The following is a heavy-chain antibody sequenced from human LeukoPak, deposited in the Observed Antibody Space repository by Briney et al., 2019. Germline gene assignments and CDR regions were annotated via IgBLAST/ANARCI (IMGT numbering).Heavy chain of an antibody. CDR3: ARGNPGYRIDY. J-gene: IGHJ4*02. CDR1: GGSISSYY. CDR2: IYYSGST. Sequence: PSETLSLXCTVSGGSISSYYWSWIRQPPGKGLEWIGYIYYSGSTNYNPSLKSRVTISVDTSKNQFSLKLSSVTAADTAVYYCARGNPGYRIDYWGQGTLVTVSS. V-gene: IGHV4-59*01. D-gene: IGHD6-13*01.